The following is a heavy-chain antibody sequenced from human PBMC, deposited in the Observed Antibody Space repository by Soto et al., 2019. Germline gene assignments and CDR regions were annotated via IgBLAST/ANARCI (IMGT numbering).Heavy chain of an antibody. CDR1: GYTFTNYG. J-gene: IGHJ4*02. CDR3: ARGSSPVDFDY. V-gene: IGHV1-18*01. CDR2: INTYNGNT. Sequence: ASVKVSCKASGYTFTNYGINWVRQAPGQGLEWMGWINTYNGNTNFAQRLQGRVTMTTEASTSTAYMELRSLRSDDTAVYYCARGSSPVDFDYWGQGTLVTV. D-gene: IGHD6-13*01.